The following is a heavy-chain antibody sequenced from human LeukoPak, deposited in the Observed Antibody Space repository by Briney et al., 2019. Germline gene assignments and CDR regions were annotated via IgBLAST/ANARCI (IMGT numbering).Heavy chain of an antibody. D-gene: IGHD3-10*02. CDR3: AELGITMIGGV. J-gene: IGHJ6*04. Sequence: GGSLRLSCAASGFTFSSYNMNWVRQAPGKGLEWVSSISSSNIYYADSLKGRFTISRDNAKNSLYLQMNSLRAEDTAVYYCAELGITMIGGVWGKGTTVTISS. V-gene: IGHV3-21*01. CDR1: GFTFSSYN. CDR2: ISSSNI.